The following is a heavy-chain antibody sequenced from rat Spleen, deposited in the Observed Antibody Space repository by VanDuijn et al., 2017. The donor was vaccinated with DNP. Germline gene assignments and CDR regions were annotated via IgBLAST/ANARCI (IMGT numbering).Heavy chain of an antibody. CDR3: ARHGDYGGYYFDY. Sequence: EVQLVESGGGLVQPGRSLKLSCAASGFTFSNYDMVWVRQAPTKGLEWVATITTSGGATYYRDSVKGRFTVSRNNAESTLYLQMDSLRSDDTAAYYCARHGDYGGYYFDYWGQGVMVTVSS. J-gene: IGHJ2*01. D-gene: IGHD1-11*01. V-gene: IGHV5-25*01. CDR2: ITTSGGAT. CDR1: GFTFSNYD.